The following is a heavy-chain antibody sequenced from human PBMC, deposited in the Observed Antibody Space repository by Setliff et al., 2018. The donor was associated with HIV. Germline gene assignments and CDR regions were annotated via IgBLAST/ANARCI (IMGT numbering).Heavy chain of an antibody. CDR1: GYTFNNYA. CDR3: ARGGDRMQSWSRFSFDI. V-gene: IGHV7-4-1*02. Sequence: ASVKVSCKASGYTFNNYALYWVRQAPGQGFEWMGWINTNTGSPTYAQGFTRRFVFSLDPSVRTAYLQITGLKAEDTAVYYCARGGDRMQSWSRFSFDIWGQGTMVTVS. CDR2: INTNTGSP. J-gene: IGHJ3*02. D-gene: IGHD3-10*01.